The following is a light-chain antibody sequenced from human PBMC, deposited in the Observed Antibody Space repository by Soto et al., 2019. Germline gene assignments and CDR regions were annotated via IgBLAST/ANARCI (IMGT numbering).Light chain of an antibody. CDR3: HHYGRSPGT. CDR1: QNIGRF. CDR2: DAS. J-gene: IGKJ1*01. Sequence: DIQTTQSPSSLSASVGDRFTITCRASQNIGRFLNWYQQKPGKAPKLLIYDASSLESGVPSRFSGSGSGTDFTLTISRLQPEDFAVYYCHHYGRSPGTFGQGTKVDIK. V-gene: IGKV1-39*01.